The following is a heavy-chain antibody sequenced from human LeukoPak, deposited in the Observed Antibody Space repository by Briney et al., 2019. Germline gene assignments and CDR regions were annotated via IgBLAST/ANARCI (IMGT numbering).Heavy chain of an antibody. J-gene: IGHJ5*02. V-gene: IGHV3-21*01. CDR3: ARIRPYCSSTSCPPDNWFAP. CDR1: GFTFSNYS. Sequence: GGSLRLSCAASGFTFSNYSMNWVRHAPGKGLEWVSSISSSSSYIYYADSVKGRFTISRDNAKNSLYLQMNSLRAEDTAVYYCARIRPYCSSTSCPPDNWFAPWGQGTLVTAPS. D-gene: IGHD2-2*01. CDR2: ISSSSSYI.